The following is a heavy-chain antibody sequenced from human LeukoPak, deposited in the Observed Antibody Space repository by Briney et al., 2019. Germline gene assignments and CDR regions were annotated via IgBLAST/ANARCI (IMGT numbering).Heavy chain of an antibody. CDR2: LSYDGRNK. V-gene: IGHV3-30*18. J-gene: IGHJ4*02. D-gene: IGHD5-24*01. Sequence: GGSLRLSCAASGFTFRSYAMHWVRQGPGKGLEWVAVLSYDGRNKYYADSLKGRFTISRDNSKNTLFLQMNSLRAEDTAVYYCAKDETRDAYNLGATDYWGQGTLVTVSS. CDR1: GFTFRSYA. CDR3: AKDETRDAYNLGATDY.